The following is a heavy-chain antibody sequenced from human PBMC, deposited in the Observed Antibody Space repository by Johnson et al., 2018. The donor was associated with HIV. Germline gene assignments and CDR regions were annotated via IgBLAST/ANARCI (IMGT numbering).Heavy chain of an antibody. CDR2: IYSGGST. Sequence: MQLVESGGGVVQPGRSLRLSCAASGFTVSSNYMSWVRQAPGKGLEWVSVIYSGGSTYYADSVKGRFTISRDNSKNSLYLQMNSLRAEDTAVYYCARKVAWAFDIWGQGTMVTVSS. V-gene: IGHV3-66*01. CDR1: GFTVSSNY. D-gene: IGHD2-15*01. CDR3: ARKVAWAFDI. J-gene: IGHJ3*02.